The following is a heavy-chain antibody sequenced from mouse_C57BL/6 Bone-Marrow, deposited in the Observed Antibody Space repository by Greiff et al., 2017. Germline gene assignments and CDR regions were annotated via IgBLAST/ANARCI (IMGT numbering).Heavy chain of an antibody. CDR2: IYPGGGYT. CDR3: ARANYVFWAMDY. Sequence: QVQLQQSGAELVRPGTSVKMSCKASGYTFTNYWIGWAKQRPGHGLEWIGDIYPGGGYTNYNEKFKGKATLAADKSSSTAYMQFSSLTSEDSAIYYCARANYVFWAMDYWGQGTTVTVSS. CDR1: GYTFTNYW. D-gene: IGHD2-1*01. V-gene: IGHV1-63*01. J-gene: IGHJ4*01.